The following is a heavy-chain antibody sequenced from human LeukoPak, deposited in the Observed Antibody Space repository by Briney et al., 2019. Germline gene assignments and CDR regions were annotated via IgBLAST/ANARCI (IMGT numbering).Heavy chain of an antibody. D-gene: IGHD5-24*01. CDR1: GGTFISYA. CDR2: IIPIFGTA. CDR3: ASYSRDGYAYFDY. J-gene: IGHJ4*02. Sequence: ATVKVSCKASGGTFISYAISWVGQAPGQGVEWMGRIIPIFGTANYAQKFQGRVTITTDESTSTAYMELSSLRSEDTAVYYCASYSRDGYAYFDYWGQGTLVTVSS. V-gene: IGHV1-69*05.